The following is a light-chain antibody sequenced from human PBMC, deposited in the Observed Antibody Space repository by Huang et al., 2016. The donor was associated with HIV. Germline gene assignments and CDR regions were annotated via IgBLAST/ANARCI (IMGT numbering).Light chain of an antibody. J-gene: IGKJ4*01. CDR1: QTISNH. V-gene: IGKV3-11*01. Sequence: IVLTQSPATLSWYLGERVTLSCRPSQTISNHLAWYQQRPGQAPRLLIYDASTRVAGVPARFSGSGSGTDFTLTISALEPEDFALYYCQQHDSWLTFGGGTKVEV. CDR3: QQHDSWLT. CDR2: DAS.